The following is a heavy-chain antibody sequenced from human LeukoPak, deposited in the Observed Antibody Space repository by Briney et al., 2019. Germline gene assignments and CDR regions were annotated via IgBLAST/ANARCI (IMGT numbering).Heavy chain of an antibody. CDR1: GFTFDDYG. J-gene: IGHJ3*02. V-gene: IGHV3-43D*03. D-gene: IGHD5-24*01. CDR3: AKGEDGYKIGWGAFDI. Sequence: PGGSLRLSCAASGFTFDDYGMHWVRQTPGKGLEWVSLISWDGGTTYYAYSVKGLFTITRNNKKNSPYLLINITIAEDPALYYCAKGEDGYKIGWGAFDIWGQGTMVTVSS. CDR2: ISWDGGTT.